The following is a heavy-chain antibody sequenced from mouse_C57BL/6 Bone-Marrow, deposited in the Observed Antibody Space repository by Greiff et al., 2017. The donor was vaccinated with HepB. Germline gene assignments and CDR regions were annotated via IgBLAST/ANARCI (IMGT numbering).Heavy chain of an antibody. V-gene: IGHV2-6*01. CDR3: AIYDGYPNYAMDY. Sequence: QVQLKESGPGLVAPSQSLSITCTVSGFSLTSYGVDWVRQSPGKGLEWLGVIWGVGSTNYNSALKSRLSISKDNSKSQVFLKMNSLQTDDTAMYYCAIYDGYPNYAMDYWGQGTSVTVSS. J-gene: IGHJ4*01. CDR1: GFSLTSYG. D-gene: IGHD2-3*01. CDR2: IWGVGST.